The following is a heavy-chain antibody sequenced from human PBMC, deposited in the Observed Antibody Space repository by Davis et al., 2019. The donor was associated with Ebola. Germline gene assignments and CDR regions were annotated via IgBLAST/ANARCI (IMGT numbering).Heavy chain of an antibody. CDR3: AKDRSDYDFWSDAGGMDV. J-gene: IGHJ6*02. CDR1: GFTFSSYG. D-gene: IGHD3-3*01. CDR2: ISYDGSNK. V-gene: IGHV3-30*18. Sequence: PGGSLRLSCAASGFTFSSYGMHWVRQAPGKGLEWVAVISYDGSNKYYADSVKGRFTISRDNSKNTLYLQMNSLRAEDTAVYYCAKDRSDYDFWSDAGGMDVWGQGTTVTVSS.